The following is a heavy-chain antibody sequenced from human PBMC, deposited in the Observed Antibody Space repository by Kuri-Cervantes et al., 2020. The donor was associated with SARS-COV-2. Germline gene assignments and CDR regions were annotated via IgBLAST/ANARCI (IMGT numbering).Heavy chain of an antibody. CDR3: ARGLRKYYFDY. Sequence: GGSLRLSCAASGFTFNNYDMYWVRQAPGKGLEWVAVISYDGSKKYYADSVKGRFTISRDNSKSTLYLPMYNLRAEDTAVYHCARGLRKYYFDYWGQGTLVTVSS. CDR2: ISYDGSKK. V-gene: IGHV3-30-3*01. D-gene: IGHD1-14*01. J-gene: IGHJ4*02. CDR1: GFTFNNYD.